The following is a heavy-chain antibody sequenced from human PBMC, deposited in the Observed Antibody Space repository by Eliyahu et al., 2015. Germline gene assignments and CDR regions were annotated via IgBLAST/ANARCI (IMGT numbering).Heavy chain of an antibody. CDR3: ARQGYKYHYGDAFDL. D-gene: IGHD2-2*01. Sequence: EVHLVQSRAEAKKAGESLKISCEGSRYDFPSYWIGWVRQMPGKGLEWLGIIYPGDSQTRYSPSLQGQVTISADKSINTVYLQWNSLKASDTAIYYCARQGYKYHYGDAFDLWGQGTLVTVSS. CDR2: IYPGDSQT. V-gene: IGHV5-51*03. CDR1: RYDFPSYW. J-gene: IGHJ3*01.